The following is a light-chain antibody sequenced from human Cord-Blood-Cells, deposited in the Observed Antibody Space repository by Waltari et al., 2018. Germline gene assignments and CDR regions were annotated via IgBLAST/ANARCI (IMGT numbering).Light chain of an antibody. V-gene: IGLV2-14*01. CDR3: SSYTSSSTLV. J-gene: IGLJ2*01. CDR1: SSDVGGYNY. CDR2: DVS. Sequence: QSALTQPASVSGSPGQSITISCTGTSSDVGGYNYVSWYQQHPGKAPKLMIYDVSNRPSGVSNRFLGSQSGNTASLTLSGLQAEEEADYYCSSYTSSSTLVFRGGTQLTVL.